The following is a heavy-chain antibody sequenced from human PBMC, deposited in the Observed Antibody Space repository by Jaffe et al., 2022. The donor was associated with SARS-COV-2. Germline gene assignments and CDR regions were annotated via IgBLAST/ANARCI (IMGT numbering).Heavy chain of an antibody. CDR3: ARDALNGFWSGGYFDC. CDR1: GFTFSSYW. D-gene: IGHD3-3*01. CDR2: IKPDGGEK. J-gene: IGHJ4*02. Sequence: EVQLVESGGGLVQPGGSLRLSCAASGFTFSSYWMSWVRQAPGKGLEWVANIKPDGGEKNYVDSVKGRFTISRDNAKDSLYLQVNSLRADDTAVYYCARDALNGFWSGGYFDCWGQGTLVTVSS. V-gene: IGHV3-7*03.